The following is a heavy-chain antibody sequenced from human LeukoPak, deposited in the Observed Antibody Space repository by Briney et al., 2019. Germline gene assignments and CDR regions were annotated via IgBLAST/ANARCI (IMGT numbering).Heavy chain of an antibody. CDR3: ARDSSSWRGFDY. J-gene: IGHJ4*02. Sequence: PSETLSLTCTVSGGSISSSSYYWGWIRQPPGKGLEWIGSIYYSGSTYYNPSLKSRVTISVDTSKNQFSLKLSSVTAADTAVYYCARDSSSWRGFDYGGQGTLVTVSS. D-gene: IGHD6-13*01. CDR1: GGSISSSSYY. CDR2: IYYSGST. V-gene: IGHV4-39*02.